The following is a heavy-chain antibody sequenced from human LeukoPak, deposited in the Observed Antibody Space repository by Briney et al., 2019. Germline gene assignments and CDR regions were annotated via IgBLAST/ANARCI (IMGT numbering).Heavy chain of an antibody. J-gene: IGHJ4*02. CDR3: ARDLNWETY. D-gene: IGHD7-27*01. Sequence: PGGSLRLSCAASGFTVSSNYMSWVRQAPGRGLEWVSVIFTDGNTYYADSVKGRFTISRDNSKNTLYLQMNSLRAEDTAVYYCARDLNWETYWGQGTLVSVSP. CDR2: IFTDGNT. V-gene: IGHV3-66*01. CDR1: GFTVSSNY.